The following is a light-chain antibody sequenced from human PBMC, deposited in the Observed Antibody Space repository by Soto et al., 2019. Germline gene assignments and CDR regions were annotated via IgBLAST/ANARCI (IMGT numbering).Light chain of an antibody. V-gene: IGKV1-5*03. CDR2: KAS. Sequence: DIPMTQSPSTLSGSVGDRVTITCRASQTISSWLAWYQQKPGKAPKLLIYKASTLKSGVPSRFSGSGSGTEFTLTISSLQPDDFANYYCQDYNSYSEAFGQGTKVE. J-gene: IGKJ1*01. CDR1: QTISSW. CDR3: QDYNSYSEA.